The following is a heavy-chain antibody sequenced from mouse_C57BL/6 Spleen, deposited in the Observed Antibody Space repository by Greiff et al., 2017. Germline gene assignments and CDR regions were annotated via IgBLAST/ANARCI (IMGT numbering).Heavy chain of an antibody. CDR3: AREPPITSGVATRYFDV. D-gene: IGHD1-1*01. V-gene: IGHV1-61*01. CDR2: IYPSDSET. CDR1: GYTFTSYW. J-gene: IGHJ1*03. Sequence: VQLQQPGAELVRPGSSVKLSCKASGYTFTSYWMDWVKQRPGQGLEWIGNIYPSDSETHYNQKFKDKATLTVDKSSSTAYMQLSSLTSEDSAVYYSAREPPITSGVATRYFDVWGTGTTVTVSS.